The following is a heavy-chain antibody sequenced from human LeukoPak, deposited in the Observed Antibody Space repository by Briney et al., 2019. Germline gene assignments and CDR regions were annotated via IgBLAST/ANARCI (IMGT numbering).Heavy chain of an antibody. Sequence: SETLSLTCTVSGGSISSGSYYWSWIRQPAGKGLEWIGRIYTSGSTNYSPSLKSRVTISLDTSKNQFSLKLSSVTAADTAVYYCARDPDGYKFFDYWGRGSPVTVSS. D-gene: IGHD5-24*01. CDR3: ARDPDGYKFFDY. V-gene: IGHV4-61*02. CDR2: IYTSGST. CDR1: GGSISSGSYY. J-gene: IGHJ4*02.